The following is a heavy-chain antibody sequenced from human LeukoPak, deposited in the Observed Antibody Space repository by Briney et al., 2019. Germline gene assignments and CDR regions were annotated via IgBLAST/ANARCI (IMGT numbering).Heavy chain of an antibody. Sequence: PSETLSLTCTVSGGSIGSTSYYWGWIRQPPGKGLEWIGSIFYSGTIHYNPSLKSRVTISVDTSKNQFSLNLRSVTAADTAVYYCAKGHYDSRGYYYPFEYWGQGTLVTVSS. D-gene: IGHD3-22*01. J-gene: IGHJ4*02. CDR3: AKGHYDSRGYYYPFEY. CDR1: GGSIGSTSYY. V-gene: IGHV4-39*07. CDR2: IFYSGTI.